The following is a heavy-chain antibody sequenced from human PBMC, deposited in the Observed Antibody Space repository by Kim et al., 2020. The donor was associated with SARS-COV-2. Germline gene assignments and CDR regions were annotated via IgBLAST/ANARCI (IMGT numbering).Heavy chain of an antibody. V-gene: IGHV3-48*03. Sequence: GGSLRLSCVASGFTFSSYEMNWVRQAPGKGLEWVSYISSSGSTIYYADSVKGRFTISRDNAKNSLYLQMNSLRAEDTAVYYCASRDGYKDYWGQGTLVTVSS. CDR1: GFTFSSYE. CDR3: ASRDGYKDY. D-gene: IGHD5-12*01. CDR2: ISSSGSTI. J-gene: IGHJ4*02.